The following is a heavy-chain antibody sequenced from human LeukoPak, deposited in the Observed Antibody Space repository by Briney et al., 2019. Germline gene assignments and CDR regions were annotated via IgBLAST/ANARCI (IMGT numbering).Heavy chain of an antibody. Sequence: PSETLSLTCAVYGGSFSGYYWSWIRQPPGKGLEWIGEINHSGSTNYNPSLKSRVTISVDTSKNQFSLKLSSVTAADTAVYYCARAYPSSGTMVTGVYGSGIHGRDYYYGMDVWGKGTTVTVSS. CDR3: ARAYPSSGTMVTGVYGSGIHGRDYYYGMDV. D-gene: IGHD3-10*01. J-gene: IGHJ6*04. V-gene: IGHV4-34*01. CDR1: GGSFSGYY. CDR2: INHSGST.